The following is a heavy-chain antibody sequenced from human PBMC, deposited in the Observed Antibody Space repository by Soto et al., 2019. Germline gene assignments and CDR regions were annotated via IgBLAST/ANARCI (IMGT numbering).Heavy chain of an antibody. CDR2: ITPVFGTA. Sequence: QVQLVQSGAEVKKPGSSVKVSCTASADTFNSYSLSWLRQAPGQRLEWMGGITPVFGTADYAQSFEDRLTITADDSTSTVYMELSSLRSDDTAVYYCARSLEGTTVTNWFDPWGQGALVTVSS. V-gene: IGHV1-69*01. D-gene: IGHD4-17*01. CDR3: ARSLEGTTVTNWFDP. J-gene: IGHJ5*02. CDR1: ADTFNSYS.